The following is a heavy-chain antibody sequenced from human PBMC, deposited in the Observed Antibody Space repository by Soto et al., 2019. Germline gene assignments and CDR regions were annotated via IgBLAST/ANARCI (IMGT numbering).Heavy chain of an antibody. Sequence: EVQLLDSGGGLVQPGGSLRLSCAASGFTFETYGMNWVRQAPGKGLEWVSSISDSGDNTNYVDSVKGRFTISRDNSKNTLYLQMNSLRAEDTAVYYCAKSNYYDGSGHRYFDYWGQGTLVTVSS. CDR2: ISDSGDNT. D-gene: IGHD3-22*01. V-gene: IGHV3-23*01. J-gene: IGHJ4*02. CDR1: GFTFETYG. CDR3: AKSNYYDGSGHRYFDY.